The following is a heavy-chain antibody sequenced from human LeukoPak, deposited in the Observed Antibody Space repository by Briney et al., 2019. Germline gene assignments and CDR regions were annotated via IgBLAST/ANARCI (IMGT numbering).Heavy chain of an antibody. V-gene: IGHV1-2*02. CDR2: INPNSGGA. Sequence: GASVTVSCKASGYTFTDNAMHWVRQTPGQGLEWMGWINPNSGGAILAQQFQGRVRMIRYTSISTAYMEVIRLVSDDTAVYYCARERDRTFDFWGQGTLVTVSS. CDR3: ARERDRTFDF. CDR1: GYTFTDNA. D-gene: IGHD1-1*01. J-gene: IGHJ4*02.